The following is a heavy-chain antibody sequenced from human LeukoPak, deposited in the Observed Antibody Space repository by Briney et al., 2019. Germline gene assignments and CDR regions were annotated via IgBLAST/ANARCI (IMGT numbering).Heavy chain of an antibody. J-gene: IGHJ4*02. V-gene: IGHV4-31*11. CDR3: ARDGGGSGSYLGY. CDR1: GGSFSGYY. D-gene: IGHD3-10*01. CDR2: IYYSGST. Sequence: SETLSLTCAVYGGSFSGYYWSWIRQHPGKGLEWIGYIYYSGSTYYNPSLKSRVTISVDTSKNQFSLKLSSVTAADTAVYYCARDGGGSGSYLGYWGQGTLVTVSS.